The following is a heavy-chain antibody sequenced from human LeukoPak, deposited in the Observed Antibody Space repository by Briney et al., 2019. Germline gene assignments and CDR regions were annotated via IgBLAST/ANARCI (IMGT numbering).Heavy chain of an antibody. CDR3: ARYSSSWYGGFDY. J-gene: IGHJ4*02. Sequence: ASVTVSCKASGYTFTGYYMHWVRQAPGQGLEWMGWINPNSGGTNYAQKFQGRVTMTRDTSISTAYMELSRLRSDDTAVYYCARYSSSWYGGFDYWGQGTLVTVSS. CDR2: INPNSGGT. D-gene: IGHD6-13*01. CDR1: GYTFTGYY. V-gene: IGHV1-2*02.